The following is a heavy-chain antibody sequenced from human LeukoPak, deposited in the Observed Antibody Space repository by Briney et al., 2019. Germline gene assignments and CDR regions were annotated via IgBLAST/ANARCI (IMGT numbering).Heavy chain of an antibody. CDR1: GYTFTSYG. CDR3: ARGGSYYDFWSGRSHFDY. V-gene: IGHV1-18*01. D-gene: IGHD3-3*01. J-gene: IGHJ4*02. CDR2: ISAYNGNT. Sequence: ASVKVSCKASGYTFTSYGISWVRQAPGQGLEWMGWISAYNGNTNYAQKLQGRVTMTTDTSTSTAYMELRSLRSDDTAVYYCARGGSYYDFWSGRSHFDYWGQGTLVTVSS.